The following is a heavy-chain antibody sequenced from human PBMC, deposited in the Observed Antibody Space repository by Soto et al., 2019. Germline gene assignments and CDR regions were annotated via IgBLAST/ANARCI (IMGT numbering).Heavy chain of an antibody. CDR3: ARGRSVGIAAAGEFDAFDI. D-gene: IGHD6-13*01. CDR1: GYTFTSYD. V-gene: IGHV1-8*01. J-gene: IGHJ3*02. Sequence: ASVKVSCKASGYTFTSYDINWVRQATGQGLEWMGWMNPNSGNTGYAQKFQGRVTMTRNTSISTAYMELSSLRSEDTAVYYCARGRSVGIAAAGEFDAFDIWGQGTMVTVSS. CDR2: MNPNSGNT.